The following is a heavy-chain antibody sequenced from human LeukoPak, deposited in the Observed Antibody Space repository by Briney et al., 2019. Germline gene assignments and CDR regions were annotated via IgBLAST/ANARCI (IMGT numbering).Heavy chain of an antibody. D-gene: IGHD6-19*01. Sequence: ASVKVSCKASGYTFTSYYMHWVRQAPGQGLEWMGIINPSGGSTSYAQKFQGRVTMTRDTSTSTVYMELSSLRSEDTAVYYCARDTYSSGWYASGMDVWGKGTTVTISS. J-gene: IGHJ6*03. CDR2: INPSGGST. CDR1: GYTFTSYY. V-gene: IGHV1-46*01. CDR3: ARDTYSSGWYASGMDV.